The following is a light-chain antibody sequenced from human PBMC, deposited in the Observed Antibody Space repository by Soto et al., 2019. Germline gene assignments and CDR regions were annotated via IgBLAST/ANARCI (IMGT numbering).Light chain of an antibody. Sequence: EIVLTQSPATLSLSPGERATLSCRASQSVSSYLAWYQQKPGQAPRLLIYDASNRATGIPARFSGSGAGIDFPLNIRSLEPEDVDIYYCQQRSNWPPYTFGQGTKVDIK. V-gene: IGKV3-11*01. CDR3: QQRSNWPPYT. CDR1: QSVSSY. J-gene: IGKJ2*01. CDR2: DAS.